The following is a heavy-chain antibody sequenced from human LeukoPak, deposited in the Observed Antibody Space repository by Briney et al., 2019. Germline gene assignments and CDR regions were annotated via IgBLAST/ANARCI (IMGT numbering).Heavy chain of an antibody. CDR2: IYSDNT. V-gene: IGHV3-53*01. CDR1: GFTVSSNS. Sequence: GGSLRLSCTVSGFTVSSNSMSWVRQTPGKGLEGGSFIYSDNTHYSDSVKGRFTISRDNSKNTLYLQMNSLRAEDTAAYYCARRAGAYSHPYDYWGQGTLVTVSS. D-gene: IGHD4/OR15-4a*01. J-gene: IGHJ4*02. CDR3: ARRAGAYSHPYDY.